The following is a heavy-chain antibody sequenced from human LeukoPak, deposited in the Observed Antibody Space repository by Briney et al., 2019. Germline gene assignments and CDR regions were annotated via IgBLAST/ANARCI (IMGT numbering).Heavy chain of an antibody. CDR1: GFTVTNNY. V-gene: IGHV3-66*01. J-gene: IGHJ4*02. CDR3: ARESSGSYFFY. Sequence: PGGSLRLYCAASGFTVTNNYMSWVRQAPGKGLEWVSVIYSGSNTYYADSVKGRFTISRDNSKNALYLQMNSLRVEDTAVYYCARESSGSYFFYWGQGTLVTVSS. D-gene: IGHD1-26*01. CDR2: IYSGSNT.